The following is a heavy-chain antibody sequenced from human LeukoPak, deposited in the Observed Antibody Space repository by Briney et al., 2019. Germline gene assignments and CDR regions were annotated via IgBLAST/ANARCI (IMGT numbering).Heavy chain of an antibody. CDR1: GFTFSSYS. D-gene: IGHD3-10*01. CDR2: ISSSSSYI. J-gene: IGHJ6*02. CDR3: ARDLWVRGVIVDYYYYGMDV. Sequence: GGSLRLSCAASGFTFSSYSMNWVRQAPGKGLEWVSSISSSSSYIYYADSVKGRFTISRDNSKNILYLQMNSLRAEDTAVYYCARDLWVRGVIVDYYYYGMDVWGQGTTVTVSS. V-gene: IGHV3-21*06.